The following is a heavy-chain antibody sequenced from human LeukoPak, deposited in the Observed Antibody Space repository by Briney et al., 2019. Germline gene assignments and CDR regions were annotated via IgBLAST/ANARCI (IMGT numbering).Heavy chain of an antibody. CDR2: INTDGSTT. V-gene: IGHV3-74*01. CDR1: GSTFSTYW. Sequence: GGSLRLSCAGSGSTFSTYWMHWVRHAPGGGLVWVSGINTDGSTTSYADSVKGRFTISRDNAKNTVYLQMSSLRAEDTAVYYCAKESGYDVDLEYWGQGALVTVSS. D-gene: IGHD5-12*01. J-gene: IGHJ4*02. CDR3: AKESGYDVDLEY.